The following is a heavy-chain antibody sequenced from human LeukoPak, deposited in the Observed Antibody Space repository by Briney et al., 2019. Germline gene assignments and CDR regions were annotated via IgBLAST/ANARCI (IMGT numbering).Heavy chain of an antibody. CDR1: GFTFSGSV. J-gene: IGHJ4*02. D-gene: IGHD6-19*01. Sequence: PGGSLKLSCAASGFTFSGSVMHWVRQASGKGLEWVGRITSQLNSYATVYAASVTGKFTIPSDDSKNTAYLQMNSLKTEDTAVYYCTGGSGWYSPDYWGQGTLVTVSS. CDR2: ITSQLNSYAT. V-gene: IGHV3-73*01. CDR3: TGGSGWYSPDY.